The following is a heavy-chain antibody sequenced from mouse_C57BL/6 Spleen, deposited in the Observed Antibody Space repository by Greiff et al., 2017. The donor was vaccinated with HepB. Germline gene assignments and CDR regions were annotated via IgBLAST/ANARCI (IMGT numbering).Heavy chain of an antibody. CDR3: LYYSNYADY. Sequence: VQLKQSGAELVRPGASVKLFCTASGFNIKDDYMHWVKQRPEQGLEWIGWIDPENGDTEYASNFQGKATITANTSANTAYLQLSSLTSEDTAVYYCLYYSNYADYGGQGTTLTVSS. V-gene: IGHV14-4*01. CDR2: IDPENGDT. D-gene: IGHD2-5*01. J-gene: IGHJ2*01. CDR1: GFNIKDDY.